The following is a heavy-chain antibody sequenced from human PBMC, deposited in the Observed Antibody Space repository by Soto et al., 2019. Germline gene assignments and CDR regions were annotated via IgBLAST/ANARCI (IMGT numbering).Heavy chain of an antibody. CDR3: AREGDSSSSSAFDI. Sequence: QTLSLTCAISGDRVSSNSAAWNWIRQSPSRGLEWLGRTYYRSKWYNDYAVSVKSRITINPDTSKNQFSLQLNSVTPEDTAVYYCAREGDSSSSSAFDIWGQGTMVTVSS. D-gene: IGHD6-6*01. CDR2: TYYRSKWYN. J-gene: IGHJ3*02. CDR1: GDRVSSNSAA. V-gene: IGHV6-1*01.